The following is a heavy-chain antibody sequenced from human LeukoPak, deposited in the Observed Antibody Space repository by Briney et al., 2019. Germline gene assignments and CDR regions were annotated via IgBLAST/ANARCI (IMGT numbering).Heavy chain of an antibody. J-gene: IGHJ4*02. Sequence: SETLSLTCTVSGGSISSSSYYWGWIRQPPGKGLEWIGSIYYSGSTYYNPSLKSRVTISVDTSKNQFSLKLSSVTAADTAVYYCARGVFWSGYLDYWGQGTLVTVSS. CDR1: GGSISSSSYY. V-gene: IGHV4-39*01. CDR3: ARGVFWSGYLDY. D-gene: IGHD3-3*01. CDR2: IYYSGST.